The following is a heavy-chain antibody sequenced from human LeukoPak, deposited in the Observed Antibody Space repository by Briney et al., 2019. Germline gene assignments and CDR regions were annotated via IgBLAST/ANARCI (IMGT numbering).Heavy chain of an antibody. Sequence: PGGSLRLSCAASKFTFNDYTMNWVRQTPGKGLEWVSSISGSSRYKHYADSVRGRFTISRDNAKNSLYLQMNSLTAEDTAVYYCAKRGDQYYFDPWGQGTLVTVSS. D-gene: IGHD2-2*01. CDR2: ISGSSRYK. CDR3: AKRGDQYYFDP. J-gene: IGHJ4*02. CDR1: KFTFNDYT. V-gene: IGHV3-21*01.